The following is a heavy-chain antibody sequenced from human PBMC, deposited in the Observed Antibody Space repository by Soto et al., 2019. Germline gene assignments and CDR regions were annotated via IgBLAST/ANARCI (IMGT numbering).Heavy chain of an antibody. D-gene: IGHD1-7*01. CDR2: MDPNSGNT. Sequence: QVQLVQSGAEVKKPGASVKVSCKASGYTFTRNDINWVRQATGQGLEWMGWMDPNSGNTGYAQKFQGRVTMTRNTSIRTAYMELSSLRSEDTAVYYCARVPLRTNWFEPWGQGTLVTVSS. CDR3: ARVPLRTNWFEP. CDR1: GYTFTRND. V-gene: IGHV1-8*01. J-gene: IGHJ5*02.